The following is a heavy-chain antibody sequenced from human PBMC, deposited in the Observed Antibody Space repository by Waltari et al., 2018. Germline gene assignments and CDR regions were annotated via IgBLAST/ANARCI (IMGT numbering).Heavy chain of an antibody. J-gene: IGHJ5*02. CDR3: ARKCATGTGWFDP. CDR1: GGTFSSYA. Sequence: QVQLVQSGAEVTKPGSSVKVSCKASGGTFSSYAISWVRQAPGQGLELVGGIIPIFGTANYAQKSQGRVTITADESTSTAYMELSILRSEDTAVYDCARKCATGTGWFDPWGQGTLVTVAS. V-gene: IGHV1-69*13. CDR2: IIPIFGTA. D-gene: IGHD1-1*01.